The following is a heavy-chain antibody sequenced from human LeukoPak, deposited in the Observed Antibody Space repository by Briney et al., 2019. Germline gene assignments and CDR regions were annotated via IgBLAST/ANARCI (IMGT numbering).Heavy chain of an antibody. CDR2: IKQDGSEK. Sequence: PGGSLRLSCAASGFTFSSYWMSWVRQAPGKGLEWVANIKQDGSEKYYVDSVKGRFTISRDNAKNSLYLQMNSLRAEDTAVYYCARYRITMVRGVQSITFDYWGQGTLVTVSS. CDR1: GFTFSSYW. V-gene: IGHV3-7*01. CDR3: ARYRITMVRGVQSITFDY. D-gene: IGHD3-10*01. J-gene: IGHJ4*02.